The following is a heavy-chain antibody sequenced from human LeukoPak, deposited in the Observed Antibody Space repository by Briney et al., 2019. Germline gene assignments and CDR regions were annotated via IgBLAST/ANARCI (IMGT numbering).Heavy chain of an antibody. D-gene: IGHD3-3*01. V-gene: IGHV3-48*01. CDR1: GFNFNSHG. CDR3: ARVYPGYYGALDY. Sequence: GRSLRLSCAASGFNFNSHGMHWVRQAPGKGLEWVSYISSSGSSIYHADSVKGRFTISRDNSKNTLYLQMNSLRAEDTAVYYCARVYPGYYGALDYWGQGTLVTVSS. CDR2: ISSSGSSI. J-gene: IGHJ4*02.